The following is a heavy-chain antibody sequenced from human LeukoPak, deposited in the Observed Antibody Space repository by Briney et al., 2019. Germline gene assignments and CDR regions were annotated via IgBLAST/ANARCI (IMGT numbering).Heavy chain of an antibody. CDR3: ARHEASGSYFLDY. J-gene: IGHJ4*02. D-gene: IGHD1-26*01. CDR1: GGSISSSSYY. V-gene: IGHV4-39*01. CDR2: IYYSGST. Sequence: PSETLSLTCTVSGGSISSSSYYWGWIRQPPGKGLEWIGSIYYSGSTYYNPSPKSRVTISVDTSKNQFSLKLSSVTAADTAVYYCARHEASGSYFLDYWGQGTLVTVSS.